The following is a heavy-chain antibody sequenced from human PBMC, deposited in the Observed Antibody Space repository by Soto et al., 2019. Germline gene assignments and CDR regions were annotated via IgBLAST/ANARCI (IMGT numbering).Heavy chain of an antibody. CDR3: ARDVGITPGTVPGDY. V-gene: IGHV1-18*01. D-gene: IGHD1-7*01. CDR1: GYTFTSYG. J-gene: IGHJ4*02. CDR2: ISAYNGNT. Sequence: ASVKVSCKASGYTFTSYGISWVRQAPGQGLEWMGWISAYNGNTNYAQKLQGRVTMTTDTSTSTAYMELRSLRSDDTAVYYCARDVGITPGTVPGDYWGQGTLVTVSS.